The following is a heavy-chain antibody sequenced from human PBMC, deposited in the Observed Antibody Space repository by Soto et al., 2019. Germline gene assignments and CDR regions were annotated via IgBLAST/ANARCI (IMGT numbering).Heavy chain of an antibody. CDR1: GYSFTSYW. Sequence: PGESLKISCKGSGYSFTSYWISWVRQMPGKGLEWMGRIDPSDSYTNYSPSFQGHVTISADKSISTAYLQWSSLKASDTAMYYCARLGYCRGGSCSYYYYGMDVWGQGTTVTVSS. D-gene: IGHD2-15*01. J-gene: IGHJ6*02. CDR2: IDPSDSYT. CDR3: ARLGYCRGGSCSYYYYGMDV. V-gene: IGHV5-10-1*01.